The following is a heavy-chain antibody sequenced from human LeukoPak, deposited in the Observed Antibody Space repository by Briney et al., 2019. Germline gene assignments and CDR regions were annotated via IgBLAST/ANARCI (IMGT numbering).Heavy chain of an antibody. CDR2: VNHSGST. D-gene: IGHD3-16*01. J-gene: IGHJ4*02. Sequence: SETLSLSCAAYGASFSDYYWSWIRQPPGKGLEWIGEVNHSGSTNYNPSLNSRVTISVDTSKNQFSLKLSSVTAADTAVYYCASGMGVFDYWGQGTLVTVSS. V-gene: IGHV4-34*01. CDR3: ASGMGVFDY. CDR1: GASFSDYY.